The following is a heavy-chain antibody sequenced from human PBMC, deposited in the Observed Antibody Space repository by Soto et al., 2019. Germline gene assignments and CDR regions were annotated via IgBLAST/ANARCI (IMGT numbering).Heavy chain of an antibody. CDR1: GFSFTSDW. CDR3: ARHKGDYVLDV. J-gene: IGHJ6*02. Sequence: GESLKISCQVSGFSFTSDWIAWVRQMPGKGLEWMGIIWPGDSEPRYSPSFQGQVTISADKSISTAYLQWSSLKASDTAIYYCARHKGDYVLDVWGQGTTVTVS. D-gene: IGHD3-10*01. V-gene: IGHV5-51*01. CDR2: IWPGDSEP.